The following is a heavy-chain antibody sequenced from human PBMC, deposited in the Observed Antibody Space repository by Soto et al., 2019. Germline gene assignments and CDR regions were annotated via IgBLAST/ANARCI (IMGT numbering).Heavy chain of an antibody. Sequence: PGGSLRLSCAASGFTFSSYGMHWVRQAPGKGLEWVAVISNSGSNKYYADSVKGRFTISRDNAKNSLYLQMNSLRAEDTAVYYCARTAAGMDDRRYMDYYYYGMDVWGQGTTVTVSS. CDR2: ISNSGSNK. J-gene: IGHJ6*02. CDR3: ARTAAGMDDRRYMDYYYYGMDV. CDR1: GFTFSSYG. D-gene: IGHD6-13*01. V-gene: IGHV3-33*01.